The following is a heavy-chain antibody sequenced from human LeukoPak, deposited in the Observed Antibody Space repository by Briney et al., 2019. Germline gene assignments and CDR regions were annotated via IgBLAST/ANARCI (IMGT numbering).Heavy chain of an antibody. Sequence: ASVQVSCKASGYTFTSYAMHWVRQAPGQRLEWMGWIDAGNGNTKYSQKFQGRVTITRDTSASTAYMELSSLRSEDTAVYYCAGDPEQQLVPVYFDYWGQGTLVTVSS. CDR2: IDAGNGNT. D-gene: IGHD6-13*01. J-gene: IGHJ4*02. CDR1: GYTFTSYA. CDR3: AGDPEQQLVPVYFDY. V-gene: IGHV1-3*01.